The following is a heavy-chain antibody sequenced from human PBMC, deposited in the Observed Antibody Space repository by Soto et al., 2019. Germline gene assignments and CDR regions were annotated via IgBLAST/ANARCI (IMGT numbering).Heavy chain of an antibody. CDR1: GFTFSSYW. Sequence: EVQMVESGGGLVQPGGSLRLSCAVSGFTFSSYWMYWVRQAPGKGLEWVANIKGDGSEKNYEDSVKGRFTISRDNAKNTLYLRTNSMRVEDTAVYYCGSSNLRGQGTLVTVSS. J-gene: IGHJ4*02. CDR2: IKGDGSEK. V-gene: IGHV3-7*01. CDR3: GSSNL.